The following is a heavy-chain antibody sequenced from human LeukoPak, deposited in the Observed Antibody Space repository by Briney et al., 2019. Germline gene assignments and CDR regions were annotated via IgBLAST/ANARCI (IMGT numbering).Heavy chain of an antibody. D-gene: IGHD2-15*01. V-gene: IGHV4-31*03. J-gene: IGHJ4*02. CDR2: ISDRGST. CDR3: ARGARMTFDY. CDR1: GGSISSGVYY. Sequence: SETLSLTCTVSGGSISSGVYYWSRIRQHPGKGLEWVGYISDRGSTYYNPSLKSRVTVSVDTSKSQFSLKVSSATAADTAVYYCARGARMTFDYWGQGTLVTVSS.